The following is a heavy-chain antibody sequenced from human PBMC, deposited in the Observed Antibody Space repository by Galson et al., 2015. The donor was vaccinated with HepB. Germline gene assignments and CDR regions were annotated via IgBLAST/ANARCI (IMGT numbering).Heavy chain of an antibody. V-gene: IGHV3-23*01. J-gene: IGHJ4*02. CDR3: ALPGGDSSGYYFDY. CDR1: GFTFSSNG. CDR2: IGTSSGDT. D-gene: IGHD3-22*01. Sequence: LSCAASGFTFSSNGMSWVRQAPGKGLEWVSHIGTSSGDTYYADSVKGRFTISRDNSKGTLYLQMNSLKTEDTAVYYCALPGGDSSGYYFDYWGQGTLVTVSS.